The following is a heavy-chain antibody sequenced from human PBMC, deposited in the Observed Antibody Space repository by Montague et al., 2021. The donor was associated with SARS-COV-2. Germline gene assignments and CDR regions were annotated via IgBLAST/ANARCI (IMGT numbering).Heavy chain of an antibody. V-gene: IGHV5-10-1*01. D-gene: IGHD2-2*01. CDR1: GYSFTSYW. Sequence: QSGAEVKKPGESLRISCKGSGYSFTSYWISWVRQMPGKGLEWMGRIDPRDSYTNYSPSFQGHVTISADKSISTAYLQWSSLKASDIAMYYCARRGAPAGYCSSTSCPYYFDYWGQGTLVTVSS. J-gene: IGHJ4*02. CDR3: ARRGAPAGYCSSTSCPYYFDY. CDR2: IDPRDSYT.